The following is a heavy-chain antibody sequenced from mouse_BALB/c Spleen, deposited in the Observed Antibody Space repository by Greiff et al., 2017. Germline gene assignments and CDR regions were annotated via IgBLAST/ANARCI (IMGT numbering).Heavy chain of an antibody. CDR3: ARIDYGYGFAY. D-gene: IGHD1-2*01. CDR2: ISYSGST. CDR1: GYSITSDYA. J-gene: IGHJ3*01. V-gene: IGHV3-2*02. Sequence: VQLKESGPGLVKPSQSLSLTCTVTGYSITSDYAWNWIRQFPGNKLEWMGYISYSGSTSYNPSLKSRISITRDTSKNQFFLQLNSVTTEDTATYYCARIDYGYGFAYWGQGTLVTVSA.